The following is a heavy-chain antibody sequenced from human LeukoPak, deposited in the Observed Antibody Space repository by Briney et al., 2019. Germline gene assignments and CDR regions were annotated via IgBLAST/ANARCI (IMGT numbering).Heavy chain of an antibody. CDR2: INHSGST. J-gene: IGHJ5*02. D-gene: IGHD3-3*01. CDR1: GVSFSGYY. Sequence: KPSETLSLTCAVYGVSFSGYYWSWIRQPPGKGLEWVGEINHSGSTNYNPSLKSRVTISVDTSKNQFSLKLSSVTAADTAVYYCARKTTIFGAGNWFDPWGQGTLVTVSS. V-gene: IGHV4-34*01. CDR3: ARKTTIFGAGNWFDP.